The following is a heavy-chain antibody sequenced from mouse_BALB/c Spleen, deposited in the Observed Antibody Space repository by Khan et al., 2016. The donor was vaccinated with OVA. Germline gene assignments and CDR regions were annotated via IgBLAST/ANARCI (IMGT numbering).Heavy chain of an antibody. CDR2: INPNNGGT. J-gene: IGHJ3*01. CDR3: TRSGYGSFAY. V-gene: IGHV1S81*02. D-gene: IGHD2-2*01. CDR1: GYTFSSYY. Sequence: VQLQQSGAELVKPGASVKLSCKASGYTFSSYYMYWVKQRPGQGLEWIGEINPNNGGTNCNEKFKSKATLTVGTSSSTAYMQLSSLTSEDSAVYYCTRSGYGSFAYWGQGTLVTVSS.